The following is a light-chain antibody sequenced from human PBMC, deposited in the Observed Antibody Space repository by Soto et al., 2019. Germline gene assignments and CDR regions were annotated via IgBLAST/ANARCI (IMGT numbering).Light chain of an antibody. CDR3: QQYGYSPIT. CDR2: GAS. J-gene: IGKJ5*01. CDR1: ESVSRN. Sequence: EMVVLQSPATLSVSPGERVTLSCRASESVSRNLAWYQQKPGQAPRLLIYGASTRATGIPDRFSGSGSGTDFTLTIDGLEPEDFVVYYCQQYGYSPITFGQGTRLEIK. V-gene: IGKV3-20*01.